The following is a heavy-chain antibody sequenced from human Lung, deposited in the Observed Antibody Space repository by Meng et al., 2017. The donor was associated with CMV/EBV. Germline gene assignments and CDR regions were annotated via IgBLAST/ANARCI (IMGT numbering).Heavy chain of an antibody. CDR2: ISYDGSNK. CDR3: ARTGGGVSRAAFDF. V-gene: IGHV3-30*04. J-gene: IGHJ3*01. D-gene: IGHD3-16*01. Sequence: GESXKISCAASGSTFSSYAMHWVRQAPGKGLEWVAVISYDGSNKYYADSVKGRFTISRDNSKNTLYLQMNSLRAEDTAVYYCARTGGGVSRAAFDFWGQGXMVTVSS. CDR1: GSTFSSYA.